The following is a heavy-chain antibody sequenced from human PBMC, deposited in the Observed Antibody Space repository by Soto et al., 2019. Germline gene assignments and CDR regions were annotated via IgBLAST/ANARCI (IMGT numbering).Heavy chain of an antibody. D-gene: IGHD6-25*01. J-gene: IGHJ4*02. Sequence: SETLSLTCTVAGGSVISSIFSWGWIRQPPGKELEWIGTIYYSGNTFYIPSLKGRLTISVDTSKNQFSLKLSSVTAADTAVYYCARVTQIATAGYYFDYWGQGTQVTSPQ. CDR1: GGSVISSIFS. V-gene: IGHV4-39*01. CDR3: ARVTQIATAGYYFDY. CDR2: IYYSGNT.